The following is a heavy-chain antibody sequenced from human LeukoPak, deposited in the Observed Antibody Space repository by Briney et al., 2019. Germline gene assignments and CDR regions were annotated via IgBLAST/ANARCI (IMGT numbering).Heavy chain of an antibody. CDR3: ARPRRGSFFSFDY. CDR1: GGSFSGYY. V-gene: IGHV4-34*01. J-gene: IGHJ4*02. Sequence: SSETLSLTCAVYGGSFSGYYWSWIRQPPGKGLEWIGEINHSGSTNYNPSLKSRVTISVDTSKNQFSLKLSSVTAADTAVYYCARPRRGSFFSFDYWGQGTLVTVSS. D-gene: IGHD1-26*01. CDR2: INHSGST.